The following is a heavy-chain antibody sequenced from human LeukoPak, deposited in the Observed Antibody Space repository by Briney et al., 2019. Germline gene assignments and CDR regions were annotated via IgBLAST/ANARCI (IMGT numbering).Heavy chain of an antibody. CDR2: IKQDGSEK. J-gene: IGHJ5*02. D-gene: IGHD3-3*01. CDR1: GFTFSSYW. Sequence: GGSLRLSCIVSGFTFSSYWMSWVRQAPGKGLEWVANIKQDGSEKYYVDSVKGRFTISRDNAKNSLYLQMNSLRAEDTAVYYCARGDYDFWSGYHANNWFDPWGQGTLVTVSS. V-gene: IGHV3-7*01. CDR3: ARGDYDFWSGYHANNWFDP.